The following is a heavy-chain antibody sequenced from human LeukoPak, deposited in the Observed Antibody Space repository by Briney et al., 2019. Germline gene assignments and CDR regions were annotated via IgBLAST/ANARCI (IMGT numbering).Heavy chain of an antibody. D-gene: IGHD3-3*01. Sequence: ASVKVSCKASGYTFTSYDINWVRQAPGQGLEWMGWMNPNSGNTGYAQKFQGRVTMTRNTSISTAYMELSSLRSEDPAVYYCARERGSYDFWSGYRYWYFDLWGRGTLVTVSS. CDR3: ARERGSYDFWSGYRYWYFDL. CDR1: GYTFTSYD. CDR2: MNPNSGNT. J-gene: IGHJ2*01. V-gene: IGHV1-8*01.